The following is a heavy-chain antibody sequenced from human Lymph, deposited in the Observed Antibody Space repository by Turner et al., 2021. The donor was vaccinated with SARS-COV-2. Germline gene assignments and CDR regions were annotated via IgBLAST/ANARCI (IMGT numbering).Heavy chain of an antibody. CDR2: IYSGGST. D-gene: IGHD4-17*01. V-gene: IGHV3-53*01. J-gene: IGHJ4*02. CDR1: GFTVSSNY. CDR3: ARVLPYGDYFDF. Sequence: EVQLVESGGGLLQPGGSLRLSCAASGFTVSSNYMSWVRQAPGKGLEWVSLIYSGGSTLYADSVKGRFTISRDNSKNTLYLQMNSLRADDTAVYYCARVLPYGDYFDFWGQGTLVTVSS.